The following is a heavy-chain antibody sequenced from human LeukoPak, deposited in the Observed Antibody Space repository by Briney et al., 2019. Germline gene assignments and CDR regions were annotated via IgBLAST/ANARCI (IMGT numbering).Heavy chain of an antibody. Sequence: AGGPLRLSCAASGFTFDDYAMPWVRQAPGKGLEWVSGISWNSGSIGYADSVKGRFTISRDNAKNSLYLQMNSLRAEDTALYYCAEEISANPRDASDIWGQGTMVTVSS. CDR2: ISWNSGSI. CDR3: AEEISANPRDASDI. D-gene: IGHD1-26*01. CDR1: GFTFDDYA. V-gene: IGHV3-9*01. J-gene: IGHJ3*02.